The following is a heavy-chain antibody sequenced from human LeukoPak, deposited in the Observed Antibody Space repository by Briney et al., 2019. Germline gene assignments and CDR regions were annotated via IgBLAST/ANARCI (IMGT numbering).Heavy chain of an antibody. J-gene: IGHJ4*02. CDR3: ANVRYFDWYYFDY. V-gene: IGHV3-23*01. Sequence: PGGSLRLSCAAFGFTFSTYAMNWVRQAPGKGLDWVSGISGSGGSTYYADSVKGRFIISRDNSKNTLYLQMNSLRAEDMAVYYCANVRYFDWYYFDYWGQGALVTVSS. D-gene: IGHD3-9*01. CDR2: ISGSGGST. CDR1: GFTFSTYA.